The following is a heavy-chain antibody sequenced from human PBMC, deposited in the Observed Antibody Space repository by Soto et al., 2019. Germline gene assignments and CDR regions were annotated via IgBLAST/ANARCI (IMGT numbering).Heavy chain of an antibody. D-gene: IGHD6-19*01. CDR2: IYHSGST. J-gene: IGHJ4*02. V-gene: IGHV4-4*02. CDR1: SGSISSSNW. CDR3: AIHTGDCSGWYSGKHDE. Sequence: PSETLSLTCAVSSGSISSSNWWSWVRQPPGKGLEWIGEIYHSGSTNYNPSLKSRVTISVDKSKNQFSLKLSSVTAADTAVYYCAIHTGDCSGWYSGKHDEWGQRTLVPVSS.